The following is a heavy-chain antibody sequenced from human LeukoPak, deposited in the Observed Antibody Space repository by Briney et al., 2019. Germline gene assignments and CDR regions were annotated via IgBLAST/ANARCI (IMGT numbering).Heavy chain of an antibody. J-gene: IGHJ4*02. Sequence: GGSLRLSCAASGFTFSDYYMSWIRQAPGKGLEWISYISSRSSTIYYADSVKGRFTISRDNAKNSLYLQMNSLRAEDTAVYYCARPNRSGWYIDYWGQGTLVTVSS. CDR2: ISSRSSTI. CDR3: ARPNRSGWYIDY. CDR1: GFTFSDYY. V-gene: IGHV3-11*01. D-gene: IGHD6-19*01.